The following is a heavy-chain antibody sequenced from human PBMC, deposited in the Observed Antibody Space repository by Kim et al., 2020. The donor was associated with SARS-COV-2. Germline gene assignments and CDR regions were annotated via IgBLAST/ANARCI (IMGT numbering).Heavy chain of an antibody. Sequence: ASVKVSCKVSGYTFTDLSMHWVRQAPGKGLEWMGGFDPEDGETIYAQKFKGRVTMTEDTSTDTAYMELSSLRSEDTAVYYCATGVGMGVPSWFDPWGQGTRVTLSS. D-gene: IGHD1-26*01. CDR2: FDPEDGET. V-gene: IGHV1-24*01. J-gene: IGHJ5*02. CDR3: ATGVGMGVPSWFDP. CDR1: GYTFTDLS.